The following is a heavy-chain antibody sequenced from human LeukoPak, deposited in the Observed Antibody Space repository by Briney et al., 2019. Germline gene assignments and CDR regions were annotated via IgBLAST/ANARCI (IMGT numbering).Heavy chain of an antibody. D-gene: IGHD2/OR15-2a*01. CDR3: ARQAVIIPTGMEGPWFDP. Sequence: SESLSLTCTVSVGSISSGSYYCSWVRQPAGKGLGWIGRIYTSGRPNYNPSLKSQVTISVGTSKNQFSLKLSSVTAADTAVYYCARQAVIIPTGMEGPWFDPWGQGTLVAVSS. J-gene: IGHJ5*02. CDR2: IYTSGRP. CDR1: VGSISSGSYY. V-gene: IGHV4-61*02.